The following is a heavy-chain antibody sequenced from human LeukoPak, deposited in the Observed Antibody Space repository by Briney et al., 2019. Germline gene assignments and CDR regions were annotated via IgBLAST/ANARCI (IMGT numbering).Heavy chain of an antibody. Sequence: PGGSLRLSCAASGFTFSSYGMHWVRQAPGKGLEWVAFIQYDGSYKYYADSVKGRFTISRDNSKNTLYLQMNSLRAEDTAVYYCAKVGRGTSDYYWVDYWGQGTLVTVSS. CDR3: AKVGRGTSDYYWVDY. D-gene: IGHD3-22*01. CDR2: IQYDGSYK. J-gene: IGHJ4*02. V-gene: IGHV3-30*02. CDR1: GFTFSSYG.